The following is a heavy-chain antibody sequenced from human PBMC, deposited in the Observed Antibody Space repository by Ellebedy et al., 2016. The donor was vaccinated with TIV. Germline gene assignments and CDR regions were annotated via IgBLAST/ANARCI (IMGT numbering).Heavy chain of an antibody. V-gene: IGHV3-43*01. CDR3: AKDKGSSWYRNYGMDV. CDR1: GFTFDDYT. Sequence: GESLKISCAASGFTFDDYTMHWVRQAPGKGLEWVSLISWDGGSTYYADSVKGRFTISRDNSKNSLYLQMNSLRTEDTALYYCAKDKGSSWYRNYGMDVWGQGTTVTVSS. J-gene: IGHJ6*02. CDR2: ISWDGGST. D-gene: IGHD6-13*01.